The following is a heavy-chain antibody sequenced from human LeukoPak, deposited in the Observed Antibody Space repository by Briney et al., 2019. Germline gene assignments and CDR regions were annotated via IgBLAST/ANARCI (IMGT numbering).Heavy chain of an antibody. CDR2: IYYSGST. CDR1: GGSISRYY. CDR3: ARGGIGAAGPVGY. Sequence: SETLSLTCTVSGGSISRYYWSWIRQPPGKRLEWIGYIYYSGSTNYNPSLESRVTISVDTSKSQFSLKLSSVTAADTAVYYCARGGIGAAGPVGYWGQGTLVTVSS. J-gene: IGHJ4*02. D-gene: IGHD6-13*01. V-gene: IGHV4-59*01.